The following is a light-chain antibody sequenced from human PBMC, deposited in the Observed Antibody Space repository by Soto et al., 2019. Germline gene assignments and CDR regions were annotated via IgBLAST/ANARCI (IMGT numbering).Light chain of an antibody. CDR1: SSNIGNNY. Sequence: QSVLTQPPSVSAAPGQKVTISCSGSSSNIGNNYVSWYQQLPGTAPKFLFYGNNNRPSGIPDRFSGSKSGTSATLGITGLQTGDEADYYCGTWDGRLSAVVFGGRTKRTVL. CDR2: GNN. CDR3: GTWDGRLSAVV. V-gene: IGLV1-51*01. J-gene: IGLJ2*01.